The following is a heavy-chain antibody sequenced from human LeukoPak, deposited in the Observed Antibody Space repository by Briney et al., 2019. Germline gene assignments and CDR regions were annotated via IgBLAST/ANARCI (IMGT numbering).Heavy chain of an antibody. J-gene: IGHJ4*02. Sequence: PGGSLRLSCAASGFTFSDYYMSWIRQAPGKGLEWVSYISSSGSTIYYADSVKGRFTISRDNAKNSLYLQMNSLRAEDTAVYYCANSGSLGEPTPFDYWGQGTLVTVSS. D-gene: IGHD3-16*01. CDR1: GFTFSDYY. CDR2: ISSSGSTI. CDR3: ANSGSLGEPTPFDY. V-gene: IGHV3-11*01.